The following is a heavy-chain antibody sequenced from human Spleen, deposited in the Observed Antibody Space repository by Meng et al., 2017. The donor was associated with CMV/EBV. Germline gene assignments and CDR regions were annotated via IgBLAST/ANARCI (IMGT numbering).Heavy chain of an antibody. J-gene: IGHJ2*01. CDR3: ARGSPATRYFDL. Sequence: SGFIFSDRYMDWLRQAPGKGLEWVARSRNKASSYTTEYAASVKGRFTISRDESENSLYLQMNSLQAEDTAVYYCARGSPATRYFDLWGRGTLVTVSS. CDR2: SRNKASSYTT. D-gene: IGHD1-1*01. V-gene: IGHV3-72*01. CDR1: GFIFSDRY.